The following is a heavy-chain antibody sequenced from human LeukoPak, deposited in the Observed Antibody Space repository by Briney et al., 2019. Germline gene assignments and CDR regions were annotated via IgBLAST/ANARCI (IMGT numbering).Heavy chain of an antibody. J-gene: IGHJ4*02. D-gene: IGHD6-13*01. CDR2: IKQDGSEK. Sequence: PGGSLRLSCAASGFTFSSYWMSWVRQAPGKGLEWVANIKQDGSEKYYVDSVKGRFTISRDNAKNSLYLQMNSLRAEDTAVYYCAVGNAGSSWYYWGQGTLVTVSS. CDR3: AVGNAGSSWYY. CDR1: GFTFSSYW. V-gene: IGHV3-7*03.